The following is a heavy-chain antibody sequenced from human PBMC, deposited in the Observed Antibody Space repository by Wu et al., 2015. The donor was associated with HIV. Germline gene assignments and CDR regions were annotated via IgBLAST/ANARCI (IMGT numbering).Heavy chain of an antibody. CDR2: MNPSSGNT. J-gene: IGHJ4*02. CDR3: AEGGDVRAQLSLYYLDF. V-gene: IGHV1-8*01. Sequence: QVHLVQSGAEVKKPGASVKVSCKASGYTFSTSDINWVRQAPGQGLEWMGWMNPSSGNTGDAEKFEDRLAMTRDISTSTAYMELSGLRSDDTAVYFCAEGGDVRAQLSLYYLDFWGQGTLVTVSS. CDR1: GYTFSTSD. D-gene: IGHD3-10*02.